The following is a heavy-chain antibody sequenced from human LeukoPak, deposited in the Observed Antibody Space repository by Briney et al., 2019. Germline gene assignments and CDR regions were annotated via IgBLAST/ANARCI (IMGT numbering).Heavy chain of an antibody. CDR3: ARGEMVRGVIRN. CDR1: GGSVSSSNYF. V-gene: IGHV4-39*01. J-gene: IGHJ4*02. CDR2: IFYSGST. D-gene: IGHD3-10*01. Sequence: SETLSLTCTVSGGSVSSSNYFWGWIRQPPGKGLEWIGTIFYSGSTHYYPSLKSRVSISVDTSKNQFFLKLNSVTAADTAVYYCARGEMVRGVIRNWGQGTLVTVSS.